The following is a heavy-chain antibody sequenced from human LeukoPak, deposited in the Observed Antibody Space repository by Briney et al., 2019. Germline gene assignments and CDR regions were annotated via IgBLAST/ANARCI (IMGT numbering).Heavy chain of an antibody. V-gene: IGHV3-23*01. CDR2: ISGSGGST. J-gene: IGHJ4*02. CDR3: AKDANYYYDSSVHFDY. Sequence: PGGSLRLSCAASGFTFSSYAMSWVRQAPGKGLEWVSAISGSGGSTYYADSVKGRFTISRDNSKNTLYLQMNSLRAEDTAVYYCAKDANYYYDSSVHFDYWGQGTLVTVSS. CDR1: GFTFSSYA. D-gene: IGHD3-22*01.